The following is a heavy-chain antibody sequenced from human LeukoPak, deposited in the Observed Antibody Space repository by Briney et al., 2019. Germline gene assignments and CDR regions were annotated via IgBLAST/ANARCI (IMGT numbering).Heavy chain of an antibody. J-gene: IGHJ4*02. CDR3: ARGYYDSSGYYYFDY. Sequence: ASVKVSCKASGYTFTGYYMHWVRQAPGQGLEWMGWINPNSGGTNYAQKFQGRVTMTRDTSISTAYMELSRLRSDDTAVYYRARGYYDSSGYYYFDYWGQGTLVTVSS. CDR1: GYTFTGYY. D-gene: IGHD3-22*01. V-gene: IGHV1-2*02. CDR2: INPNSGGT.